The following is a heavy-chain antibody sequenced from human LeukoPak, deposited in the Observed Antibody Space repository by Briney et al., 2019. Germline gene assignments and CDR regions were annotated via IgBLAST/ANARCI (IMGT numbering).Heavy chain of an antibody. V-gene: IGHV3-23*01. Sequence: GGSLRLSCAASGFTFSSYWMSWVRQAPGKGLEWVSAISGSGGSTYYADSVKGRFTISRDNSKNTLYLQMNSLRAEDTAVYYCAKQGRDYYYYMDVWGKGTTVTVSS. CDR1: GFTFSSYW. J-gene: IGHJ6*03. CDR3: AKQGRDYYYYMDV. CDR2: ISGSGGST.